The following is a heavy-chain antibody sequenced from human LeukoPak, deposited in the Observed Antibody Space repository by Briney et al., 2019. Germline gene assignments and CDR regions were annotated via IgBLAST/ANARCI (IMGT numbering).Heavy chain of an antibody. CDR3: ARVRGSGWSHYYYYGMDV. CDR1: GYTFTSYG. J-gene: IGHJ6*02. D-gene: IGHD6-19*01. CDR2: ISAYNGNT. V-gene: IGHV1-18*01. Sequence: GASVKVSCRASGYTFTSYGISWVRQAPGQGLEWMGWISAYNGNTNYAQQLQGRVTMTTDTSTSTAYMELRSLRSDDTAVYYCARVRGSGWSHYYYYGMDVWGQGTTVTVSS.